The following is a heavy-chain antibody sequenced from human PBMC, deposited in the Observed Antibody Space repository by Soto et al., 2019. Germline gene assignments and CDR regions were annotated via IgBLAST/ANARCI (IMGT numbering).Heavy chain of an antibody. J-gene: IGHJ6*03. CDR2: IWYDGSNK. CDR3: AHSLYYYYMDV. D-gene: IGHD3-16*01. V-gene: IGHV3-33*03. CDR1: GFTLSSYG. Sequence: PGGSLRLSCAASGFTLSSYGIHWVRQAPGKGLEWVAVIWYDGSNKYYADSVKGRFTITKDTSKNQVVLTMTNMDPVDTATYYCAHSLYYYYMDVWGKGTTVTVSS.